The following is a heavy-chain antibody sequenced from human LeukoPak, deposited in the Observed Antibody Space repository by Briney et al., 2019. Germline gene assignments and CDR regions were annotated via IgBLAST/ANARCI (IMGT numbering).Heavy chain of an antibody. V-gene: IGHV3-23*01. D-gene: IGHD2-8*02. J-gene: IGHJ4*02. CDR3: AKPKDNSLYCVDY. Sequence: PGGSLRLSCAASAFTFRSYAMSWVRQAGGKGLEWVSAISGSGGSTYYADSVKGRFTISRDNSKNTLYLQMSSLRAEDAAVYYCAKPKDNSLYCVDYWGQGTLVTVSS. CDR2: ISGSGGST. CDR1: AFTFRSYA.